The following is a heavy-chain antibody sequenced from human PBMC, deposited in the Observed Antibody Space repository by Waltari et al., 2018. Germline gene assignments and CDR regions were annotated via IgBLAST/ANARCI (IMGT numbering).Heavy chain of an antibody. CDR1: GFTFSSYG. J-gene: IGHJ4*02. CDR2: IWYDGSNK. D-gene: IGHD6-6*01. V-gene: IGHV3-33*01. CDR3: ARDKRQLAFDY. Sequence: QLQLVESGGGVFQPGRPLRPSCAASGFTFSSYGMHWVRQAPGKGLEWVAVIWYDGSNKYYADSVKGRFTISRDNSKNTLYLQMNSLRAEDTAVYYCARDKRQLAFDYWGQGTLVIVSS.